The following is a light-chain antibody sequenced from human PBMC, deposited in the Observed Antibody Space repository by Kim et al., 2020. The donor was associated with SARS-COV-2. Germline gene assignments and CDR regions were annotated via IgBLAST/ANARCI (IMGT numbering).Light chain of an antibody. V-gene: IGKV3-11*01. CDR1: QSVSSY. CDR3: QQRGDWPYT. Sequence: SLIPEERATLACRASQSVSSYLAWYQQKPGQAPRLLIYDASNMATGIPARFSGSGSGTDFTLTISSLEPEDFALYYCQQRGDWPYTFGQGTKLEI. CDR2: DAS. J-gene: IGKJ2*01.